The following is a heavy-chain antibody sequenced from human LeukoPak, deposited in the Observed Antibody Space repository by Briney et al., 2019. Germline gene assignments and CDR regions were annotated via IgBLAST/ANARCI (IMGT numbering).Heavy chain of an antibody. CDR3: ARGWGYDFWSGHRDYVDV. Sequence: PSETLSLTCTVSGGSISSHYWSWIRQPPGKGLEWIGYIYYSGSTNYNPSLKSRVTISVDTSKNQFSLKLSSVTAADTAVYYCARGWGYDFWSGHRDYVDVWGKGTTVTVSS. D-gene: IGHD3-3*01. V-gene: IGHV4-59*11. CDR1: GGSISSHY. J-gene: IGHJ6*03. CDR2: IYYSGST.